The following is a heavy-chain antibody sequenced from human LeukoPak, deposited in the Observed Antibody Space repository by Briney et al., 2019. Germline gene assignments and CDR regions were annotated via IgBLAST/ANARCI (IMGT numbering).Heavy chain of an antibody. D-gene: IGHD2-2*01. V-gene: IGHV3-23*01. CDR1: GFTFSSYA. CDR3: AKDQGYQLLLYYCDY. J-gene: IGHJ4*02. CDR2: ISGSGGST. Sequence: PGGSLRLSCAASGFTFSSYAMSWVRQAPGKGLEWVSAISGSGGSTYYADSVKGRFTISRDNSKNTLYLQMNSLRAEDTAVYYCAKDQGYQLLLYYCDYWGQGTLVTVSS.